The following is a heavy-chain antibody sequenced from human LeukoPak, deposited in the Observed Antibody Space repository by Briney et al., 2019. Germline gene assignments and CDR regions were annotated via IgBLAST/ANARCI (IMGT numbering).Heavy chain of an antibody. D-gene: IGHD3-22*01. Sequence: ASVKVSCKASGYTFTSYGITWVRQAPGQGLKWVGWISAYSGNTNYAQKLQGRATMTTDTSTSTAYMELWSLRSDDTAVYYCARDDGSGYYLRYFQHWGQGSLVTVSS. CDR2: ISAYSGNT. V-gene: IGHV1-18*01. J-gene: IGHJ1*01. CDR1: GYTFTSYG. CDR3: ARDDGSGYYLRYFQH.